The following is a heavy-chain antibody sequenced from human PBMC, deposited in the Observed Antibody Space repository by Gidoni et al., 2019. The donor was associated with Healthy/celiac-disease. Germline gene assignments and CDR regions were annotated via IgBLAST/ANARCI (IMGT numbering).Heavy chain of an antibody. V-gene: IGHV3-23*01. CDR1: GFTFSRHA. CDR3: AHHCSSTSCHLGMGNDY. CDR2: IVGSGGST. Sequence: EVQLLESGGGWVQTGGCMRLSCAALGFTFSRHALSWGRQGPGKGVGRFSAIVGSGGSTYSAASVKGRFTISRDNSKNTLYLQMNSLRAEDTAVYYCAHHCSSTSCHLGMGNDYWGQGTLVTVSS. J-gene: IGHJ4*02. D-gene: IGHD2-2*01.